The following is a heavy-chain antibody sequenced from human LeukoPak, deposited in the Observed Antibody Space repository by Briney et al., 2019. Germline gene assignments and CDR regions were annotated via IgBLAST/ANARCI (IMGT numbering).Heavy chain of an antibody. CDR3: ARGQLYYDSSGFDY. V-gene: IGHV3-21*01. Sequence: GGSLRLSCAAPGFTFSSYEMNWVRQAPGKGLEWVSSISSSSSYIYYVDSVKGRFTISRDNAKNSLYLQMNSLRAEDTAVYYCARGQLYYDSSGFDYWGQGTLVTVSS. CDR1: GFTFSSYE. J-gene: IGHJ4*02. D-gene: IGHD3-22*01. CDR2: ISSSSSYI.